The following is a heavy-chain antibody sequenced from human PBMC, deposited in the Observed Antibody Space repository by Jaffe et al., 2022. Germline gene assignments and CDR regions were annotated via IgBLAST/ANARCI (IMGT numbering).Heavy chain of an antibody. J-gene: IGHJ4*02. CDR1: GYSISSGYY. Sequence: QVQLQESGPGLVKPSETLSLTCAVSGYSISSGYYWGWIRQPPGKGLEWIGSIYHSGSTYYNPSLKSRVTISVDTSKNQFSLKLSSVTAADTAVYYCARQEWMATISDPLFDYWGQGTLVTVSS. CDR3: ARQEWMATISDPLFDY. CDR2: IYHSGST. V-gene: IGHV4-38-2*01. D-gene: IGHD5-12*01.